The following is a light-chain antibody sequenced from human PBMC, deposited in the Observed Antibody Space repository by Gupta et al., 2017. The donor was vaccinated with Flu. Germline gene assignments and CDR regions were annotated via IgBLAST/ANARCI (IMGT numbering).Light chain of an antibody. CDR1: QNISGS. CDR2: GAS. CDR3: QQKDSTLFT. V-gene: IGKV1-39*01. J-gene: IGKJ2*01. Sequence: PSSLSASVGDRVTIPCRASQNISGSLNWYQQRPGKAPKLLIFGASRVQTVVPSRFSGSGSGTDFTLTIRKWQPEDFGTYYCQQKDSTLFTFGQGTKLDIK.